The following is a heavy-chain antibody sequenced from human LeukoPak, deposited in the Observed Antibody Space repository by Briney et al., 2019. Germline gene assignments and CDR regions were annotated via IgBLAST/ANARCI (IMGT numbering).Heavy chain of an antibody. V-gene: IGHV3-48*04. CDR3: ARDGGYDFGGFDY. J-gene: IGHJ4*02. CDR2: ISSSSSTI. D-gene: IGHD5-12*01. CDR1: GFTFSSYS. Sequence: GGSLRLSCAASGFTFSSYSMNWVRQAPGKGLEWVSYISSSSSTIYYADSVKGRFTISRDNAKNSLYLQMNSLRAEDTAVYYCARDGGYDFGGFDYWGQGTLVTVSS.